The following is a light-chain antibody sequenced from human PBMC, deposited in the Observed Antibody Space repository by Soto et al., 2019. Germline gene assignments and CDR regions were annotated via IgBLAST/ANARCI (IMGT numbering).Light chain of an antibody. CDR1: QSVSSSY. CDR2: RAS. J-gene: IGKJ5*01. Sequence: EIWMTQSPATLSVSPGERATLSCRASQSVSSSYLAWYQQKTGQAPKVLIYRASSRATGIPERLSGSGYGTDLTITISSMEPEDFEVYYCQQHNQWPITFGQGTRVEIK. V-gene: IGKV3D-20*02. CDR3: QQHNQWPIT.